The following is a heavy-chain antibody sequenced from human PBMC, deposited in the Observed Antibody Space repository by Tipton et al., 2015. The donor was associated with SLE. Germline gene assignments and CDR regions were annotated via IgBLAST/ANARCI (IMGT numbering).Heavy chain of an antibody. Sequence: SLRLSCAASGFTFDDYGLHWVRQVPGKGLEWVSGISWNSGYIGYADSVKGRFTISRDNAKKSLYLQMDSLRPEDTAVYYCAKDHSLGIYFYGMDVWGQGTTVTVSS. CDR2: ISWNSGYI. V-gene: IGHV3-9*01. J-gene: IGHJ6*02. CDR1: GFTFDDYG. CDR3: AKDHSLGIYFYGMDV. D-gene: IGHD4-11*01.